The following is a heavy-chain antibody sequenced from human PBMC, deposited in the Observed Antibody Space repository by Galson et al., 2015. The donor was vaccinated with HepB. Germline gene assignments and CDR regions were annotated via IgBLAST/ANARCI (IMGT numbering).Heavy chain of an antibody. V-gene: IGHV3-21*01. CDR2: ISATSRNI. CDR1: GFTFSSHF. J-gene: IGHJ6*02. CDR3: ARVYDGDDAGEDYGMDV. Sequence: SLRLSCAGPGFTFSSHFMNWVRQAPGKGLEWVAYISATSRNIYYADSVKGRFSISRDNGKNSLYLQVNSLRAEDTAVYYCARVYDGDDAGEDYGMDVWGPGATVTVSS. D-gene: IGHD4-17*01.